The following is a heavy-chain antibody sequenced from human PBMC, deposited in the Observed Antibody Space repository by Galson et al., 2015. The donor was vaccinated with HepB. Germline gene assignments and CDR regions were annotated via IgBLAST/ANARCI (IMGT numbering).Heavy chain of an antibody. V-gene: IGHV4-31*03. CDR3: AREVATVTIGSFDY. D-gene: IGHD4-17*01. J-gene: IGHJ4*02. CDR2: IYYSGST. Sequence: TLSLTCTVSGGSISSGGYYWSWIRQRPGKGLEWIGYIYYSGSTYYNPSLKSRVTISVDTSKNQFSLKLSSVTAADTAVYYCAREVATVTIGSFDYWGQGTLVTVSS. CDR1: GGSISSGGYY.